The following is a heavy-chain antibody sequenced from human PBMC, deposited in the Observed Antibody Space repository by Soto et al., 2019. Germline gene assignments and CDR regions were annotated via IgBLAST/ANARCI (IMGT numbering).Heavy chain of an antibody. CDR3: ARGFVAWVQGIHYYYGMDV. CDR1: GGPFSGYY. V-gene: IGHV4-34*01. J-gene: IGHJ6*02. D-gene: IGHD3-10*01. Sequence: PSETLSLTCAVYGGPFSGYYWTWIRQPPGTGLEWIGEINHSGSTNYNPSLKSRVTISVDTSKNQFSLKLTSVTAADTAVYYCARGFVAWVQGIHYYYGMDVWGQGTTVTVSS. CDR2: INHSGST.